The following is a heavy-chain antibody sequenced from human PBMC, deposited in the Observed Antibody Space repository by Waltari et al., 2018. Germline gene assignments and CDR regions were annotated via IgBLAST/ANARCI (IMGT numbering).Heavy chain of an antibody. V-gene: IGHV3-21*01. CDR3: ARAPVWDSGRHSGLDV. Sequence: EVQLVESGGGLVKPGGSLRLSCAPSGFSLSYYGMHWVRQAPGKGLEWVSSIDTTSTYIYYADSVKGRFTISRDNAKNSLSLQMNSLRADDTALYYCARAPVWDSGRHSGLDVWGQGTTVTVSS. CDR2: IDTTSTYI. CDR1: GFSLSYYG. J-gene: IGHJ6*02. D-gene: IGHD3-10*01.